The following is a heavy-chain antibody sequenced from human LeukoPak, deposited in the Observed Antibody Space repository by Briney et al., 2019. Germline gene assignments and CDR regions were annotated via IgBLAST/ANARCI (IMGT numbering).Heavy chain of an antibody. Sequence: PGVSLRLSCAASGFTFNRYWMHWVRQVPGKGLVWVSRINSDGSSTTYADSVKGRFTISRDNARNTLYLQMNSLRAEDTAVYYCARGRGTIYMFDYWGQGTLVTASS. D-gene: IGHD2/OR15-2a*01. J-gene: IGHJ4*02. V-gene: IGHV3-74*01. CDR3: ARGRGTIYMFDY. CDR2: INSDGSST. CDR1: GFTFNRYW.